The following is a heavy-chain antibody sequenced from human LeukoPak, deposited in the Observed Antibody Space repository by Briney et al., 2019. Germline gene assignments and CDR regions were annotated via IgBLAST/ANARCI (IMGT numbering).Heavy chain of an antibody. CDR3: ARMHGEIDY. D-gene: IGHD3-10*01. CDR1: GFTFSSYE. CDR2: ISSSGSTI. Sequence: QPGGSLRLSCAASGFTFSSYEMNWVRQAPGKGLEWVSYISSSGSTIYYADSVKGRFTISRDNAKNSLYLQMNSPRAEDTAVYYCARMHGEIDYWGQGTLVTVSS. J-gene: IGHJ4*02. V-gene: IGHV3-48*03.